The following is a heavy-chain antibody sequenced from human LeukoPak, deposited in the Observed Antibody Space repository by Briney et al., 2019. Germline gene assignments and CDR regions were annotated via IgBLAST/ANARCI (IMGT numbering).Heavy chain of an antibody. D-gene: IGHD3-22*01. CDR2: ISSSGSTI. CDR3: ARDRYYDSSGLIGY. Sequence: GGSLRLSCAASGFTFSDYYMSWIRQAPGKGLEWGSYISSSGSTIYYADSVKGRFTISRDNAKNSLYLQMNSLRAGDTAVYYCARDRYYDSSGLIGYWGQGTLVTVSS. CDR1: GFTFSDYY. J-gene: IGHJ4*02. V-gene: IGHV3-11*01.